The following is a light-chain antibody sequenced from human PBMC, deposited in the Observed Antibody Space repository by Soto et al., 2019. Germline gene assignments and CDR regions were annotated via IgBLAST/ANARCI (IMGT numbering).Light chain of an antibody. Sequence: QSALTQPASVSGSPGQSITISCTGSSSAVGSYRLVSWYQCHPGKVPKLIIYEGTKRPSGVSNRFSGSKSGNTAYLTISGLQVEDEAEYFCFSFTTTSTHVFGTGTKLTVL. CDR2: EGT. J-gene: IGLJ1*01. V-gene: IGLV2-14*02. CDR3: FSFTTTSTHV. CDR1: SSAVGSYRL.